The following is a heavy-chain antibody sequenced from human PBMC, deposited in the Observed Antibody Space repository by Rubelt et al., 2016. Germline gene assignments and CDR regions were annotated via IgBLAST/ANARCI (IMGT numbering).Heavy chain of an antibody. CDR2: INPNSGGT. J-gene: IGHJ4*02. Sequence: APGQGLEWMGWINPNSGGTNYAQKFQGWVTMTRDTSISTAYMELSRLRSDDTAVYYCARAPVLAPHGWAYFDYWGQGTLVTVSS. V-gene: IGHV1-2*04. D-gene: IGHD1-26*01. CDR3: ARAPVLAPHGWAYFDY.